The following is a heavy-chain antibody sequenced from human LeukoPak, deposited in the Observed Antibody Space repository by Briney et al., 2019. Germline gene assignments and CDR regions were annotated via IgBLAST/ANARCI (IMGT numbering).Heavy chain of an antibody. Sequence: GRSLRLSCAASGFTCSSYAMHWVRQAPGKGLEWVAVISYDGSNKYYADSVKGRFTISRDNSKNTLYLQMNSLRAEDTAVYYCARELVATIPYYYYGMDVWGQGTTVTVSS. CDR3: ARELVATIPYYYYGMDV. D-gene: IGHD5-12*01. CDR2: ISYDGSNK. J-gene: IGHJ6*02. V-gene: IGHV3-30*04. CDR1: GFTCSSYA.